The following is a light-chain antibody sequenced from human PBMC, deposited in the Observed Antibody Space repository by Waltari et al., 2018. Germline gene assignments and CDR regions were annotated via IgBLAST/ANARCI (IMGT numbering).Light chain of an antibody. CDR3: EHRSDWPLT. Sequence: EIVLTQSPATLSLSPGERATLSCRASQSVSSYLAWYQQKPGQAPRLLIYDASNRATGIPARFSGSGSGTDFTLTITSLEPEDFTVYYCEHRSDWPLTFGGGTKVEIK. J-gene: IGKJ4*01. CDR2: DAS. CDR1: QSVSSY. V-gene: IGKV3-11*01.